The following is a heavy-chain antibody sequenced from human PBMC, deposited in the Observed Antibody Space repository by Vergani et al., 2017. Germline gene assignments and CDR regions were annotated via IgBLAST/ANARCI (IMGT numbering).Heavy chain of an antibody. CDR2: IYYSGST. CDR1: GGSISSYY. Sequence: QVQLQESGPGLVKPSETLSLTCTVSGGSISSYYWSWIRQPPGKGLEWIGYIYYSGSTNYNPSLKSRVTISVDTSKNQFSLKLNSVTAADTAVYYCARGYDYGDYGGSAEYFQHWGQGTLVTVSS. J-gene: IGHJ1*01. V-gene: IGHV4-59*01. CDR3: ARGYDYGDYGGSAEYFQH. D-gene: IGHD4-17*01.